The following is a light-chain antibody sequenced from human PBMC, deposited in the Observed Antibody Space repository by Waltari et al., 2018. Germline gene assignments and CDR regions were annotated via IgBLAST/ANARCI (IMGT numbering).Light chain of an antibody. V-gene: IGKV3-11*01. CDR1: QSVSSY. J-gene: IGKJ5*01. Sequence: EIVLTQSPATLSLSPGERATLSCRASQSVSSYLAWYQQKPGQAPRLLISDASNRATGSPARFSGSGSGTDFTLTISSLEPEDFAVYYCQQRNNWPPSITFGQGTRLEIK. CDR2: DAS. CDR3: QQRNNWPPSIT.